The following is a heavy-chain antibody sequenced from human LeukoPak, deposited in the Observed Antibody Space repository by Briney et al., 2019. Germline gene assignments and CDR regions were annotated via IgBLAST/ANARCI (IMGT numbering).Heavy chain of an antibody. CDR3: ARVQRVRSSWSEGVVWFDP. J-gene: IGHJ5*02. CDR1: GGSISSYY. V-gene: IGHV4-59*01. D-gene: IGHD6-13*01. CDR2: IYYSGST. Sequence: SETLSLTCTVSGGSISSYYWSWIRQPPGKGLEWIGYIYYSGSTNYNPSLKSRVTISVDTSKNQFSLKLSSVTAADTAVYYCARVQRVRSSWSEGVVWFDPWGQGTLVTASS.